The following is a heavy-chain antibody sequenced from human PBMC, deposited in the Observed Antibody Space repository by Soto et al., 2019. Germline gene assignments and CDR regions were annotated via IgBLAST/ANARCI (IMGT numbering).Heavy chain of an antibody. D-gene: IGHD3-16*01. CDR3: ARGNPFNYAGFDV. J-gene: IGHJ6*01. CDR2: MNANSGDT. CDR1: GYTFSDFD. V-gene: IGHV1-8*01. Sequence: QAHLEQSGAEVKRPGASVKVSCKASGYTFSDFDINWLRQASGQGPEWMGWMNANSGDTCFAQRSQGKFNLTGDTSLSTAYMEVGSLTSDDTAMYYCARGNPFNYAGFDVWGQGTTVAVSS.